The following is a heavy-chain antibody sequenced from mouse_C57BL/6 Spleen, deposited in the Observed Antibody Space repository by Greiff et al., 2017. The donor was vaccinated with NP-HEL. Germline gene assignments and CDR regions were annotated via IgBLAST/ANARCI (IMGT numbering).Heavy chain of an antibody. CDR1: GYTFTSYW. V-gene: IGHV1-50*01. J-gene: IGHJ3*01. D-gene: IGHD2-1*01. CDR3: ARGGNYV. Sequence: QVQLQQPGAELVKPGASVKLSCKASGYTFTSYWMQWVKQRPGQGLEWIGEIDPSDSYTNYNQKLKGKATLTVDTASSTAYMQLSSLTSEDSAVYYCARGGNYVWGQGTLVTVSA. CDR2: IDPSDSYT.